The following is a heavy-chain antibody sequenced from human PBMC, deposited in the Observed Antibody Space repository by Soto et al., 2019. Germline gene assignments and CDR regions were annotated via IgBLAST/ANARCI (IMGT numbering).Heavy chain of an antibody. CDR1: GFTFSSYG. V-gene: IGHV3-30*18. J-gene: IGHJ5*02. CDR2: ISYDGSNK. D-gene: IGHD2-2*01. CDR3: AKVRVPAAIKGGGFDP. Sequence: QVQLVESGGGVVQPGRSLRLSCAASGFTFSSYGMHWVRQAPGKGLEWVAVISYDGSNKYYADSVKGRFTISRDNSKNTLYLQMNCLRAEDTAVYYCAKVRVPAAIKGGGFDPWGQGTLVTVSS.